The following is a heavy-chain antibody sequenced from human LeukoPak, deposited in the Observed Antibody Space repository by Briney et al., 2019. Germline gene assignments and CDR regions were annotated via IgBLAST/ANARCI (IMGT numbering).Heavy chain of an antibody. J-gene: IGHJ5*02. D-gene: IGHD6-13*01. CDR2: ISSSSNYI. CDR3: ARGTAAAAWFDP. V-gene: IGHV3-21*01. CDR1: GFTVSINY. Sequence: GGSLRLSCAASGFTVSINYMSWVRQAPGKGLEWVSSISSSSNYIYYADSVKGRFTISRDNAKNSLSLQMNSLRAEDTAVHYCARGTAAAAWFDPWGQGTLVTVSS.